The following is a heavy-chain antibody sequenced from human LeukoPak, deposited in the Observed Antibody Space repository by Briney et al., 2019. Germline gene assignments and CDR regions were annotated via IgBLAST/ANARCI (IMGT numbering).Heavy chain of an antibody. CDR3: ARHVYCSGGSCYPRPYYFDY. CDR2: IYPGDSDT. CDR1: GYSFTSYW. Sequence: GESLKISCKGSGYSFTSYWIGWVRQMPGKGLEWMGIIYPGDSDTRYSPSFQGQVTISADKSISTAYLQWSSLKASDTAMYYCARHVYCSGGSCYPRPYYFDYWGQGTLVTVSS. D-gene: IGHD2-15*01. J-gene: IGHJ4*02. V-gene: IGHV5-51*01.